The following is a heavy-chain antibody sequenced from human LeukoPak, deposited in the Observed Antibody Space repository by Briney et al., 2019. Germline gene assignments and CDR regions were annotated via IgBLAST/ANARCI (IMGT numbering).Heavy chain of an antibody. CDR3: AKAHCSSTSCYIGFDY. D-gene: IGHD2-2*02. Sequence: GGSLRLSCAASGFTFSSYGVHWVRRAPGKGLEWVAFIRYDGSNKYYADSVKGRFTISRDNSKNTLYLQMNSLRAEDTAVYYCAKAHCSSTSCYIGFDYWGQGTLVTVSS. J-gene: IGHJ4*02. V-gene: IGHV3-30*02. CDR2: IRYDGSNK. CDR1: GFTFSSYG.